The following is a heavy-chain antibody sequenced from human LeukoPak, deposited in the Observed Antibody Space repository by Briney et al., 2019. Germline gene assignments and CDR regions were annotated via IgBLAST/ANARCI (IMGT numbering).Heavy chain of an antibody. V-gene: IGHV1-18*01. J-gene: IGHJ4*02. CDR1: GYTFTIYG. CDR3: ARDLKRGYSSGRYSWGTGSSNDY. D-gene: IGHD6-19*01. CDR2: ISAYNGNT. Sequence: ASVTVSFTASGYTFTIYGISWVRQAPGQGLEWMGWISAYNGNTNYSQKLQGRVTMTTDTSTSTAYMELRSLRSDDTAVYYCARDLKRGYSSGRYSWGTGSSNDYWGQGTLVTVSS.